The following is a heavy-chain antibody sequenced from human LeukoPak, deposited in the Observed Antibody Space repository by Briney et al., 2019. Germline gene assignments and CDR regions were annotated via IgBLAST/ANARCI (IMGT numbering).Heavy chain of an antibody. J-gene: IGHJ6*02. CDR1: GFTCSSYW. CDR3: ARGRGLHV. Sequence: GGSLRLSGAGSGFTCSSYWRNWARQAPGKGLEWVASLNHNGKENYYVDSVKGRFTISRDNGKNSLDLQMRHLRAEATVVYFCARGRGLHVWGQGATLTVSS. D-gene: IGHD3-10*01. V-gene: IGHV3-7*03. CDR2: LNHNGKEN.